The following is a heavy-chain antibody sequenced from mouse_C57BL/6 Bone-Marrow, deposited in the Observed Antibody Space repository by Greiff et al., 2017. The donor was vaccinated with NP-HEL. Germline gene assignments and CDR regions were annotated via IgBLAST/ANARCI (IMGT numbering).Heavy chain of an antibody. CDR3: ARERDYYGSSY. D-gene: IGHD1-1*01. CDR1: GYAFSSSW. V-gene: IGHV1-82*01. CDR2: IYPGAGDT. J-gene: IGHJ2*01. Sequence: VQLQQSGPELVKPGASVKISCKASGYAFSSSWMNWVKQRPGKGLEWIGRIYPGAGDTNYNGKFKGKATLTADKSSSTAYMQLSSLTSEDSAVYFCARERDYYGSSYWGQGTTLTVSS.